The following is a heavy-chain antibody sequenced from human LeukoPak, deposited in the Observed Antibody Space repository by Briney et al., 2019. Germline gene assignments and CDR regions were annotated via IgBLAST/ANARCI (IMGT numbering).Heavy chain of an antibody. CDR2: IKLSYCGQ. J-gene: IGHJ3*02. Sequence: ASLKVSCKASGYTFIGYYMHWLRQAPGQGLEWMGGIKLSYCGQHYEQEFQGWVTLTRDKYIRTAYMDLSGLSRGGRAVFFCAREEGTNPENAFDIWGQGTMVTVSS. V-gene: IGHV1-2*04. D-gene: IGHD1-14*01. CDR1: GYTFIGYY. CDR3: AREEGTNPENAFDI.